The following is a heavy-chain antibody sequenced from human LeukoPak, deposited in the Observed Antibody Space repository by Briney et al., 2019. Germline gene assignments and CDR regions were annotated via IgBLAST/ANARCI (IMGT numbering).Heavy chain of an antibody. V-gene: IGHV3-30*02. CDR3: AKDPPYDFWSGWYFDY. J-gene: IGHJ4*02. CDR2: IRYDGSNK. CDR1: GFTFSSYG. Sequence: GGSLRLSCAASGFTFSSYGMHWVRQAPGKGLEWVALIRYDGSNKYYADSVKGRFTISRDNSKNTLYLQMNSLRAEDTAVYYCAKDPPYDFWSGWYFDYWGQGTLVTVSS. D-gene: IGHD3-3*01.